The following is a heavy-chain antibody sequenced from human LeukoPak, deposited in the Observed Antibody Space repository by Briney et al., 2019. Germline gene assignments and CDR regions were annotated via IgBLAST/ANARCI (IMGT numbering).Heavy chain of an antibody. Sequence: GGSLRLSCVASGFTFTDHPMNWVRQAPGKGLEWVSYISSGGSTIYYADSVRGRFTISRDTAKNSLYLEMNSLRDEDTAMYYCVRGDQEASEPAFDYWGQGTLVTVSS. D-gene: IGHD1-14*01. J-gene: IGHJ4*02. V-gene: IGHV3-48*02. CDR2: ISSGGSTI. CDR3: VRGDQEASEPAFDY. CDR1: GFTFTDHP.